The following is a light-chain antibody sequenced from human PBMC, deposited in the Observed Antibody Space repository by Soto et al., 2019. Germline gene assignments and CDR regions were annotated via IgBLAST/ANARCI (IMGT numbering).Light chain of an antibody. Sequence: EIVLTQSPATLSLSPGERATLSCRASQTVSSSLAWYQQKPGQAPRLLIYEASNRATGIPARFSGSGSGADFTLTISSLEPEDFAVYYCQQYGSSPITFGQGTRLEI. CDR1: QTVSSS. CDR3: QQYGSSPIT. J-gene: IGKJ5*01. V-gene: IGKV3-11*01. CDR2: EAS.